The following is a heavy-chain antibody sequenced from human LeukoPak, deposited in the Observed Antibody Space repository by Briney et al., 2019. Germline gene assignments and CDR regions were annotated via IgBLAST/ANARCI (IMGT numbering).Heavy chain of an antibody. J-gene: IGHJ4*02. D-gene: IGHD6-19*01. CDR2: ISGSGGST. CDR3: AKSFSGWYGGNDY. CDR1: GFTFSSYA. V-gene: IGHV3-23*01. Sequence: GGSLRLSCAASGFTFSSYAMSWVRQAPGKGLEWVSAISGSGGSTYYADSVKGRFTISRDNSKNTLYLQTNSLRAEDTAVYYCAKSFSGWYGGNDYWGQGTLVTVSS.